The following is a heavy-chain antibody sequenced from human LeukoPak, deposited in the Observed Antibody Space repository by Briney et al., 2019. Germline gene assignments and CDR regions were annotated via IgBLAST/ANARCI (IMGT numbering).Heavy chain of an antibody. D-gene: IGHD1-26*01. Sequence: GRSLRLSCAASGFTFSSFGMHWVRQAPGKGLEWVAAIWYNGSNKHYADSVKGRFTISRDNSKNTLYLQMDSLRAEDTAVYYCAEDLTQSWEPDFRGQGTLVTVSS. V-gene: IGHV3-33*06. CDR1: GFTFSSFG. J-gene: IGHJ4*02. CDR2: IWYNGSNK. CDR3: AEDLTQSWEPDF.